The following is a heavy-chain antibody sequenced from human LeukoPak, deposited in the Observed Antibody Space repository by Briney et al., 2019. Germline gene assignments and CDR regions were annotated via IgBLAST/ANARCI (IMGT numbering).Heavy chain of an antibody. D-gene: IGHD3-22*01. CDR1: GDSISSSSYY. Sequence: SETLSLTCTISGDSISSSSYYWGWIRQPPGKGLEWVGDIYYRGSTYYNPSLKSRVSISIDTSNNQFSLTLNSVTAADTALYFCARRRYYDSTGYLDWGQGTLVTVSS. V-gene: IGHV4-39*01. CDR2: IYYRGST. J-gene: IGHJ1*01. CDR3: ARRRYYDSTGYLD.